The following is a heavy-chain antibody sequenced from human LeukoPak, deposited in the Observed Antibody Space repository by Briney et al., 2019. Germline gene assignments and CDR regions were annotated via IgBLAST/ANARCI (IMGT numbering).Heavy chain of an antibody. CDR2: ISYTSTYI. Sequence: GGSLRLSCAASGFMFSSYSMNWVRQAPGKGLEWVASISYTSTYIFYADSLKGRFTISRDNTENSLYLQMNSLRAEDTAVYYCARYGADCFDYWDQGTLVTVSS. D-gene: IGHD4/OR15-4a*01. CDR3: ARYGADCFDY. V-gene: IGHV3-21*01. J-gene: IGHJ4*02. CDR1: GFMFSSYS.